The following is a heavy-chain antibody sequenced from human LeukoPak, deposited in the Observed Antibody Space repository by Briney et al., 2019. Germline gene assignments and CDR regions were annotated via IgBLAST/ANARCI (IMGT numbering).Heavy chain of an antibody. J-gene: IGHJ6*03. CDR2: IHYSGST. Sequence: SETLFLTCTVSGGSISCFFWGLLRAPPGEGQGWIGFIHYSGSTNYTPPLKSLVTISADTSKKQFSLKLRSVTAAATAVYYCARAVQLERPPPLKGYYYMDVWGKGTTVTVSS. CDR1: GGSISCFF. CDR3: ARAVQLERPPPLKGYYYMDV. V-gene: IGHV4-59*01. D-gene: IGHD1-1*01.